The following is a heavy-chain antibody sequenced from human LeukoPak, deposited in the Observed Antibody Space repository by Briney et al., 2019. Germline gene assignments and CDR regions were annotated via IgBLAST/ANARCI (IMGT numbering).Heavy chain of an antibody. CDR3: AKAVVVVPAAVLDY. Sequence: GGSLILSCAASGFTFSSYAMSWVRQAPGKGLEWVSAISGSGGSTYYADSVKGRFTISRDNSKNTLYLQMNSLRAEDTAVYYCAKAVVVVPAAVLDYWGQGTLVTVSS. D-gene: IGHD2-2*01. V-gene: IGHV3-23*01. CDR2: ISGSGGST. CDR1: GFTFSSYA. J-gene: IGHJ4*02.